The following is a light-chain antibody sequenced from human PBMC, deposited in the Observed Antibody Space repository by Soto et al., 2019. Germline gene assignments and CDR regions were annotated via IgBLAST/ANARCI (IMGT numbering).Light chain of an antibody. CDR2: DAS. CDR1: QSISSW. J-gene: IGKJ4*01. V-gene: IGKV1-5*01. Sequence: DIKMSQSPSTLSASVGDRVTITCRASQSISSWLAWYQQKPVKAPKLLIYDASSLESGVPSRFSGSGSGTDFTLTISSLQPEDFATHYCQQSYSSPQITFGGGTKVDI. CDR3: QQSYSSPQIT.